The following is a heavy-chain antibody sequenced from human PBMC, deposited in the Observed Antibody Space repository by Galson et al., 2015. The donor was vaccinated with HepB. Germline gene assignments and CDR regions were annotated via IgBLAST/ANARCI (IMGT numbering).Heavy chain of an antibody. CDR3: ARDGPIGGVPAAIYHYYMDV. CDR2: IWYDGSNK. V-gene: IGHV3-33*01. CDR1: GFTFSSYG. D-gene: IGHD2-2*02. Sequence: SLRLSCAASGFTFSSYGMHWVRQAPGKGLEWVAVIWYDGSNKYYADSVKGRFTISRDNSKNTLYLQMNSLRAEDTAVYYCARDGPIGGVPAAIYHYYMDVWGKGTTVTVSS. J-gene: IGHJ6*03.